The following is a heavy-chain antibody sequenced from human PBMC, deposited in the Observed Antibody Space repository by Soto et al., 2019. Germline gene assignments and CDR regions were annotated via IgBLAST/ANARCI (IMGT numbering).Heavy chain of an antibody. J-gene: IGHJ4*02. D-gene: IGHD3-3*01. V-gene: IGHV4-59*08. Sequence: QVQLQESGPGLVKPSETLSLTCTVSGVSISSYYWSWIRQPPGKGLEWIGYIYYSGSTNYKPSLKSRVTISVDTSKNQFSLKLSSVTAADTAVYYCAAYDFWSGYYRNWGQGTLVTVSS. CDR2: IYYSGST. CDR3: AAYDFWSGYYRN. CDR1: GVSISSYY.